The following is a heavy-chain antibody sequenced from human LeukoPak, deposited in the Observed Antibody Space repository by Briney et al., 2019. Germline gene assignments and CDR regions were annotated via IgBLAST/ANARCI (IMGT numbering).Heavy chain of an antibody. CDR3: ARLGSLYYYDSSGYAAFDI. Sequence: SDTLSLTCAVSGYSISSSNWWGWIRQPPGKGLEWIGYIYYSGSTNYNPSLKSRVTMSVDTSKNQFSLKLSSVTALDTAVYYCARLGSLYYYDSSGYAAFDIWGQGTMVTVSS. CDR2: IYYSGST. V-gene: IGHV4-28*06. CDR1: GYSISSSNW. J-gene: IGHJ3*02. D-gene: IGHD3-22*01.